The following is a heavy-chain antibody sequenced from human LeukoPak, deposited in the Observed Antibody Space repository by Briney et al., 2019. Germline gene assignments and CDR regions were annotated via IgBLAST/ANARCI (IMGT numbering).Heavy chain of an antibody. J-gene: IGHJ4*02. CDR1: GFSFSSCG. CDR3: VKAGYYDSSGYYYYLDY. CDR2: IAKDGTDI. V-gene: IGHV3-30*18. D-gene: IGHD3-22*01. Sequence: GRPLRLSCAASGFSFSSCGMHWVRQTPDKGLEWVAAIAKDGTDIHYVDSVKGRFTISRDNSRNTLYLQMFSLSTEDTAVYYCVKAGYYDSSGYYYYLDYWGQGTLVSVSS.